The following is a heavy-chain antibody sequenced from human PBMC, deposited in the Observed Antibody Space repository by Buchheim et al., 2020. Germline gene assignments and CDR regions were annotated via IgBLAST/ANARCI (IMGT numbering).Heavy chain of an antibody. D-gene: IGHD5-18*01. V-gene: IGHV3-15*04. CDR3: ATEGFPYGYHSLGV. J-gene: IGHJ6*01. CDR1: GFTIINAW. CDR2: IGSKDRPAT. Sequence: EVQLVESGGGLVQPGGSLRLSCAASGFTIINAWMSWVRQAPGKGLEWVGRIGSKDRPATDYAATVKGRFTISSEDSDQATYLQINSLRTEDTAVYYCATEGFPYGYHSLGVWGQGTT.